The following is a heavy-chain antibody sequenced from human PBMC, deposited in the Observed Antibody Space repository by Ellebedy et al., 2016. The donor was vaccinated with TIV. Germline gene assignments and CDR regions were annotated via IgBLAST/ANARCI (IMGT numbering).Heavy chain of an antibody. Sequence: ASVKVSCKASGYIFTTDWIAWVRQMPGKGLEWMGIIYPGDSDTRYSPSFQGQVTISADKSISTAYLQWSSLKASDTAMYYCARLLAVAGRPDYWGQGTLVTVSS. CDR1: GYIFTTDW. CDR3: ARLLAVAGRPDY. V-gene: IGHV5-51*01. CDR2: IYPGDSDT. D-gene: IGHD6-19*01. J-gene: IGHJ4*02.